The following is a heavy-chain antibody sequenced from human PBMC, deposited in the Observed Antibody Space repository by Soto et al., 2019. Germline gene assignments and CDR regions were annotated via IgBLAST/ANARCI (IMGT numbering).Heavy chain of an antibody. CDR3: AREYNYGFGPMDV. Sequence: PGGSLSLSCAASGFTVSTNWMSWVRQAPGTGLEWVANIKQDGSEKYYVDSVKGRFTISRDNAKNSLYLHMNSLRAEDTAVYYYAREYNYGFGPMDVWGQGTTVTVSS. CDR2: IKQDGSEK. J-gene: IGHJ6*02. CDR1: GFTVSTNW. D-gene: IGHD5-18*01. V-gene: IGHV3-7*01.